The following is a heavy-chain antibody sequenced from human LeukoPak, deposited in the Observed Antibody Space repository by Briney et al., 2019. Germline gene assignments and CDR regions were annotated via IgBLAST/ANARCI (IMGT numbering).Heavy chain of an antibody. D-gene: IGHD5-18*01. V-gene: IGHV4-34*01. CDR3: ARRRIQLWLYYFDY. CDR2: ISHSGST. J-gene: IGHJ4*02. CDR1: GGSFSGYY. Sequence: SETLSLTCAVYGGSFSGYYWSWIRQPPGKGLEWIGEISHSGSTNYNPSLKSRVTISVDTSKNQFSLKLSSVTAADTAVYYCARRRIQLWLYYFDYWGQGTLVTVSS.